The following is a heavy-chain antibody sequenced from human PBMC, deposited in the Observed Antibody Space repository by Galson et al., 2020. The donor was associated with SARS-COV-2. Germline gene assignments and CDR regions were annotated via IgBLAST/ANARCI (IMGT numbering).Heavy chain of an antibody. D-gene: IGHD3-3*01. CDR3: ARSALYEDGDYYGMDV. J-gene: IGHJ6*02. V-gene: IGHV1-2*04. CDR2: INPNSGGT. CDR1: GYTFTSYY. Sequence: ASVKVSCKASGYTFTSYYMHWVRQAPGQGLEWMGWINPNSGGTNYEQKFQGWVTMTRDTSISTAYMELSRLRFDDTAVYYCARSALYEDGDYYGMDVWGQGTTVTVSS.